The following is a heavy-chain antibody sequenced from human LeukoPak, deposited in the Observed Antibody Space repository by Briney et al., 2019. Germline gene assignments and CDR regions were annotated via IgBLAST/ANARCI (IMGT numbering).Heavy chain of an antibody. Sequence: PGGSLRLSCAASGFTFSSYAMSWVRQAPGKGLERVSAISGSGGSTYYADSVKGRFTISRNNSKNTLYLQMNSLRAEDTAVYYCAKDLNYYPSSSLDYWGQGTLVTVSS. J-gene: IGHJ4*02. V-gene: IGHV3-23*01. CDR3: AKDLNYYPSSSLDY. CDR2: ISGSGGST. D-gene: IGHD3-10*01. CDR1: GFTFSSYA.